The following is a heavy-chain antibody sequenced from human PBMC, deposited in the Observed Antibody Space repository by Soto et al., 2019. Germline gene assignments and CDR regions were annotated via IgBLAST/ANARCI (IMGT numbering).Heavy chain of an antibody. Sequence: EVQLVESGGGLVQPGGSLRLSCAASGFTLSSYALHWARQATGKGREWVSAIGTAGDTYYPGSVKGRFTISRENAKNSLYLQMNSLRAEDTAVYYCARVGDDYSWDYWGQGTLVTVSS. CDR3: ARVGDDYSWDY. D-gene: IGHD2-21*02. V-gene: IGHV3-13*01. CDR1: GFTLSSYA. CDR2: IGTAGDT. J-gene: IGHJ4*02.